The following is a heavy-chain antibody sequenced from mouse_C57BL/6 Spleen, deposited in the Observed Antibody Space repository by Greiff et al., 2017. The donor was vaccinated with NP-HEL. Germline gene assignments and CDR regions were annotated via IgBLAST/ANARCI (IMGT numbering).Heavy chain of an antibody. V-gene: IGHV1-9*01. CDR1: GDKGTGER. D-gene: IGHD2-1*01. CDR3: ARFYVNYAWFAY. CDR2: ILPGSGST. Sequence: VQLQQSGAELMKPGASVKRSGKAKGDKGTGERREGGKERRGEVREWIGEILPGSGSTNYNEKFKGKATFTADTSSNTAYMQLSSLTTEDSAIXYCARFYVNYAWFAYWGQGTLVTVSA. J-gene: IGHJ3*01.